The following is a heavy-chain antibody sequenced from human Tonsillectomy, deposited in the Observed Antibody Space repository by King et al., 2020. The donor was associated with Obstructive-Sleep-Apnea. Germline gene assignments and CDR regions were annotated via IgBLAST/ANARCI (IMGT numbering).Heavy chain of an antibody. CDR2: IYPGDSDT. V-gene: IGHV5-51*01. Sequence: EVQLVPSGGEVKKPGESLKISCKGSGYSFTNYWIGWVRQKPGKGLEWMGMIYPGDSDTIYSPSFQGQVTISADKSISTAYLQWSSLKASDSAMYYCARRSGSYPVLWSDPWGQGTLVTVSS. J-gene: IGHJ5*02. D-gene: IGHD1-26*01. CDR1: GYSFTNYW. CDR3: ARRSGSYPVLWSDP.